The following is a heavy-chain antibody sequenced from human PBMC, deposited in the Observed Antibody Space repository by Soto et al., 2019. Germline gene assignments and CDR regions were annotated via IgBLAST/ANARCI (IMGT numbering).Heavy chain of an antibody. V-gene: IGHV4-34*01. CDR1: GGSFTGYY. CDR2: INGSGST. Sequence: QVQLQQWGAGMLNPSETLSLNCAVFGGSFTGYYWSWIRQSPGKGLEWIGEINGSGSTNYNPSLKSRVNMSIDTSRNQFSLKLSAVTAADTAVFFCASRMGSGRYYFGDWGPGTLVAVSS. CDR3: ASRMGSGRYYFGD. J-gene: IGHJ4*02. D-gene: IGHD3-10*01.